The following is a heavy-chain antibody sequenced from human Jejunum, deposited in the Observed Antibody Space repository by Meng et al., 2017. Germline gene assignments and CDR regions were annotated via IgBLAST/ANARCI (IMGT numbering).Heavy chain of an antibody. Sequence: GGSLRLSCVASGFTFSSDWMSWFRQAPGKGLEWVANINQDGREKYSVDSVKGRFTISRDNAKNSLYLQMNSLRAEATAVYYCARDWGRYWGQGTLVTVSS. J-gene: IGHJ4*02. V-gene: IGHV3-7*01. CDR1: GFTFSSDW. CDR3: ARDWGRY. CDR2: INQDGREK. D-gene: IGHD3-16*01.